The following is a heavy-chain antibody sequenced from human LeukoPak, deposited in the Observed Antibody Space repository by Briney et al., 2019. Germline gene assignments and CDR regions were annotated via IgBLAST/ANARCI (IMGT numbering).Heavy chain of an antibody. Sequence: SQTLSLTCTVSGGSIGNGGYFWTWLRQYPGKGLEWIGYIYDSVTTYNNPSLKSRVAISLDRSKNQFSLNLTSVTAADRAVYYCARERSSGWYRFWGQGILVAVSS. D-gene: IGHD6-19*01. J-gene: IGHJ4*02. CDR2: IYDSVTT. V-gene: IGHV4-31*03. CDR1: GGSIGNGGYF. CDR3: ARERSSGWYRF.